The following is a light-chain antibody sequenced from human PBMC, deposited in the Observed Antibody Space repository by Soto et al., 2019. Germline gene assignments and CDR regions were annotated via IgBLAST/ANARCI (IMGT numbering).Light chain of an antibody. CDR2: GAS. J-gene: IGKJ1*01. CDR1: QSFSSSS. Sequence: EIVLTQSPGTLSLSPGERATLSCRASQSFSSSSLGWYQQKPGQAPRLLIYGASNRATGIPDRFSGSGSGTDITLTISRLEPEDFAVYYCQQYGNSPQTFGQGTKVEIK. V-gene: IGKV3-20*01. CDR3: QQYGNSPQT.